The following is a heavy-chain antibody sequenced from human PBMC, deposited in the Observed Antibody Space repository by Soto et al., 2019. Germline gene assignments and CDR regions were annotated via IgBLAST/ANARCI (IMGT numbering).Heavy chain of an antibody. CDR2: INPNSGGT. CDR3: ARDYDSSGYYYGFDY. D-gene: IGHD3-22*01. CDR1: GYTFTGYY. Sequence: ASVKVSCKASGYTFTGYYMHWVRQAPGQGLEWMGWINPNSGGTNYAQKFQGWVTMTRDTSISTAYMELSRLRSDDTAVYYCARDYDSSGYYYGFDYWGQGTLVTVSS. J-gene: IGHJ4*02. V-gene: IGHV1-2*04.